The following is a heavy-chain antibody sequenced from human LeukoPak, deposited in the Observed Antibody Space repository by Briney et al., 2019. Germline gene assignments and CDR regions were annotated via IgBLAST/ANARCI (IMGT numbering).Heavy chain of an antibody. Sequence: ASVKVSCKASGYTFTRYYMHWVRQAPGQGREWRGRINPSGGSTTYAQNFQGRVTMTRDTSTSTVYMELSSLRSEDTAVYYCARDSTPTYYSGTYYFAYWGQGTLVTVSS. CDR2: INPSGGST. D-gene: IGHD1-26*01. V-gene: IGHV1-46*01. CDR1: GYTFTRYY. CDR3: ARDSTPTYYSGTYYFAY. J-gene: IGHJ4*02.